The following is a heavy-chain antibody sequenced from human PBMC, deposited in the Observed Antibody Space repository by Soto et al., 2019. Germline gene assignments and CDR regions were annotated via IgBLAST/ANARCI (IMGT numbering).Heavy chain of an antibody. CDR2: ISSSSSHI. V-gene: IGHV3-21*01. CDR1: GFTFSSYS. D-gene: IGHD2-2*01. CDR3: ATRYCTSTNCYSFDY. J-gene: IGHJ4*02. Sequence: GGSLRLSCAASGFTFSSYSMNWVRQAPGKGLEWVSSISSSSSHIFYADSVKGRLTISRDNAKNSLYLQMNSLRAEDTAVYYCATRYCTSTNCYSFDYWGQGVLVTVSS.